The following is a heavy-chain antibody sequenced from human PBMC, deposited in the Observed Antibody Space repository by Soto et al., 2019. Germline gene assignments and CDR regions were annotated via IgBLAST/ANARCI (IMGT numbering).Heavy chain of an antibody. CDR2: IIPIFGTA. V-gene: IGHV1-69*13. CDR1: GGTFSSYA. J-gene: IGHJ4*02. D-gene: IGHD3-22*01. Sequence: ASVKVSCKASGGTFSSYAISWVRQAPGQGLEWMGGIIPIFGTANYAQKFQGRVTITADESTSTAYMELGSLRSEDTAVYYCAHNYYDSSGYYTEHSYYFDYWGQGTLVTVSS. CDR3: AHNYYDSSGYYTEHSYYFDY.